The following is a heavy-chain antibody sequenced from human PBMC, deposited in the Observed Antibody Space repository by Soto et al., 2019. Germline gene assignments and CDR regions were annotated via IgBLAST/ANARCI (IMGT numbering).Heavy chain of an antibody. Sequence: GGALILSGAASGFTFSRYGMHWVRQAPGKGLEWVAVISYDGSIIYFADSVNVRVTVSRYNSMNTLHLQMNSLRAEDTAVYLCARACSSTSCPPGDYYYGMDVWGQGTTVTVSS. CDR2: ISYDGSII. CDR3: ARACSSTSCPPGDYYYGMDV. D-gene: IGHD2-2*01. J-gene: IGHJ6*02. V-gene: IGHV3-33*01. CDR1: GFTFSRYG.